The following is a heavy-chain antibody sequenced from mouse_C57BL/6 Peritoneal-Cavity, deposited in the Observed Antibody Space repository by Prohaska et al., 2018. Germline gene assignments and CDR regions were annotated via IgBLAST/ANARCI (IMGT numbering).Heavy chain of an antibody. CDR1: GYTFTSYW. J-gene: IGHJ3*01. CDR2: IDPSYSYT. Sequence: QVQLQQPGAELVMPGASVKLSCKASGYTFTSYWMHWVKQRPGQGIECIGEIDPSYSYTNYNQKFKGKATLTVDKSSSTAYMQLSSLTSEDSAVYYCARAGRKIYYDYDFAYWGQGTLVTVSA. CDR3: ARAGRKIYYDYDFAY. V-gene: IGHV1-69*01. D-gene: IGHD2-4*01.